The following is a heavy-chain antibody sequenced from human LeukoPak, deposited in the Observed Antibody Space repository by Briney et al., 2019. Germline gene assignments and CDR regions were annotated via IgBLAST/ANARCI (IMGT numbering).Heavy chain of an antibody. D-gene: IGHD6-13*01. CDR2: IRGGRGET. V-gene: IGHV3-23*01. CDR1: GFSFRNYA. J-gene: IGHJ4*02. CDR3: AKVIAAPGHDY. Sequence: GGSLRLSCAASGFSFRNYAMSWVRQAPARGPEWVSSIRGGRGETFYADSVKGRFTLSRDDSRNTLYLQMNSLRAEDTAVYYCAKVIAAPGHDYWGQGTLVTVSS.